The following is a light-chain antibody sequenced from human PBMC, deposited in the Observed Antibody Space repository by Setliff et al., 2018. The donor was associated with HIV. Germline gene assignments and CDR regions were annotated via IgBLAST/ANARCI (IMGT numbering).Light chain of an antibody. CDR1: SSNIGAGFD. Sequence: QSVLTQPPSVSGAPGQRVTMSCTGSSSNIGAGFDVHWYQHLPGKAPKLLIYDNTNRPSGVPDRFSGSKSGTSASLVISGLQSEDESEYYCAAWDDSLNGYVFGTGTKV. J-gene: IGLJ1*01. CDR3: AAWDDSLNGYV. CDR2: DNT. V-gene: IGLV1-40*01.